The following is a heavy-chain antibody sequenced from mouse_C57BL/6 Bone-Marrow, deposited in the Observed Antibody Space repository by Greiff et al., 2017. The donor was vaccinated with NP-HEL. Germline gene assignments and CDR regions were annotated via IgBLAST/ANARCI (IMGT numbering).Heavy chain of an antibody. J-gene: IGHJ4*01. CDR2: ISDGGSYT. Sequence: DVMLVESGGGLVKPGGSLKLSCAASGFTFSSYAMSWVRQTPEKRLEWVATISDGGSYTYYPDNVKGRFTISRDNAKNNLYLQMSHLKSEDTAMYYCARIFYYGSSFRVDYWGQGTSVTVSS. CDR3: ARIFYYGSSFRVDY. V-gene: IGHV5-4*03. D-gene: IGHD1-1*01. CDR1: GFTFSSYA.